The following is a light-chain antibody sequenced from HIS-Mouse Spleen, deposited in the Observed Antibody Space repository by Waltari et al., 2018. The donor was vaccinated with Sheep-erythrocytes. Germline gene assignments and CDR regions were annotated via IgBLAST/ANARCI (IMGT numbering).Light chain of an antibody. V-gene: IGLV2-8*01. CDR2: EVS. Sequence: QSALTQPPSASGSPGQSVTISCTGTSSDVGGYNYVSWYQQNPGKAPKLMIYEVSKRTSGVPDPCSGSKSGNAASLTVSGLQAEDEADYYCSSYAGSNNWVFGGGTKLTVL. J-gene: IGLJ3*02. CDR3: SSYAGSNNWV. CDR1: SSDVGGYNY.